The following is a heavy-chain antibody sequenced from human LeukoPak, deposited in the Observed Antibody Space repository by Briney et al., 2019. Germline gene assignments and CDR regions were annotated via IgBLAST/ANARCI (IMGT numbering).Heavy chain of an antibody. D-gene: IGHD3-22*01. CDR1: AYTFTVYY. J-gene: IGHJ4*02. Sequence: ASVTVSCKASAYTFTVYYIHWERQAPGQGREWMGWISPTSGGTNYAQKFQGRVTMTRDTSISTAYMELSRLKSDDTAVYYCARVGNYYDSSGYLDYWGQGTLVTVSS. CDR3: ARVGNYYDSSGYLDY. CDR2: ISPTSGGT. V-gene: IGHV1-2*02.